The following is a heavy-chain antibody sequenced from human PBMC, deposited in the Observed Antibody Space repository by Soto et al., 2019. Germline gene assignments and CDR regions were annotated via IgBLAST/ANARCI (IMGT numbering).Heavy chain of an antibody. V-gene: IGHV3-48*03. CDR1: GFTFRSYD. J-gene: IGHJ4*02. CDR3: ARNYYASAALIFDY. Sequence: PGGSLRLSCAASGFTFRSYDMNWVRQAPGKGLEWLSYISSSGTTIYYADSVKGRFTISRDNAKNSLWLQMHSLRAEDTAVYYCARNYYASAALIFDYWGQGSLVTVSS. D-gene: IGHD3-10*01. CDR2: ISSSGTTI.